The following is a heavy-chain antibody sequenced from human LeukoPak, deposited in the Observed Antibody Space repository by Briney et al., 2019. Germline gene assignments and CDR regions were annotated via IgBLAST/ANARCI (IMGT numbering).Heavy chain of an antibody. CDR1: GFTFSSYW. J-gene: IGHJ4*02. D-gene: IGHD6-6*01. V-gene: IGHV3-7*03. CDR2: IKQDGSEK. Sequence: PGGSLRLSCAASGFTFSSYWMSLVRQAPGKGLEWVANIKQDGSEKYYVDSVKGRFTISRDNAENTLYLQMDSLRAEDTAVYYCARSISSSSSFDYWGQGTLVTVSS. CDR3: ARSISSSSSFDY.